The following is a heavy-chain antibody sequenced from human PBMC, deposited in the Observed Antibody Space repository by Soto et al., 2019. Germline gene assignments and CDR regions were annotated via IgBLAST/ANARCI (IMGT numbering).Heavy chain of an antibody. CDR2: ISYGGSNK. Sequence: GGSLRLSCAASGFTFDDYAMHWVRQAPGKGLEWVAVISYGGSNKYYADSVKGRFTISRDNSKNTLYLQMNSLRAEDTAVYSCAKDCITSSGYDLRYYYYGMDVWGQGTTVTVSS. CDR3: AKDCITSSGYDLRYYYYGMDV. J-gene: IGHJ6*02. CDR1: GFTFDDYA. V-gene: IGHV3-30*18. D-gene: IGHD5-12*01.